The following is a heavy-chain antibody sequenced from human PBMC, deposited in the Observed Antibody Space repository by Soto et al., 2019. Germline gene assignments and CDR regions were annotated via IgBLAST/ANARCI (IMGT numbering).Heavy chain of an antibody. CDR1: GFTFSSYW. D-gene: IGHD4-17*01. CDR2: IKQDGSEK. V-gene: IGHV3-7*05. J-gene: IGHJ5*02. CDR3: ATYMTTVTTEDWFDP. Sequence: EVQLVESGGGLVQPGGSLRLSCAASGFTFSSYWMSWVRQAPGKGLEWVANIKQDGSEKYYVDSGKGRFTISRDNAKISLYLQMNSLRAEDAAVYYCATYMTTVTTEDWFDPWGQGTLVTVSS.